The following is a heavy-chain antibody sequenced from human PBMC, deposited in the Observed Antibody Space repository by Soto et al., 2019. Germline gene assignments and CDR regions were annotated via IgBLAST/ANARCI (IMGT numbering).Heavy chain of an antibody. Sequence: QVQLVESGGGVVQPGRSLRLSCAASGFTFSSYGMHWVRQAPGKGLEWVAVISYDGSNKYYADSVKGRFTISRDNSKNTLYLQMNSLRAEDTAVYYCAKRGIRFLEWLSNYYYYYMDVWGKGTTVTVSS. CDR3: AKRGIRFLEWLSNYYYYYMDV. D-gene: IGHD3-3*01. J-gene: IGHJ6*03. CDR1: GFTFSSYG. CDR2: ISYDGSNK. V-gene: IGHV3-30*18.